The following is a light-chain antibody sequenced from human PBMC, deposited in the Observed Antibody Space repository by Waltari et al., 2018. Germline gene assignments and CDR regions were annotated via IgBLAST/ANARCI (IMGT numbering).Light chain of an antibody. V-gene: IGLV2-23*02. J-gene: IGLJ1*01. CDR2: DVS. CDR1: SSDVGGYNY. Sequence: QSALTQPASVSGSPGQSITISCTGTSSDVGGYNYVSWYQQHPGKAPKLMIYDVSKRPSGVSNRFSGSKSGKTASLTISGLQAEDEADYYCCSYAGSFYVFGTGTKVTVL. CDR3: CSYAGSFYV.